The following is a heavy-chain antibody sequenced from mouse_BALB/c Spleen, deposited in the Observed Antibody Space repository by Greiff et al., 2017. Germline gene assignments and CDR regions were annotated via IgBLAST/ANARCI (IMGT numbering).Heavy chain of an antibody. CDR3: ARSLYYGYGYFDY. CDR1: GYTFTSYW. J-gene: IGHJ2*01. Sequence: VQVVESGAELAKPGASVKMSCKASGYTFTSYWMHWVKQRPGQGLEWIGYINPSTGYNEYNQKFKDKATLTADKSSSTAYMQLSSLTSEDSAVYYCARSLYYGYGYFDYWGQGTTLTVSS. V-gene: IGHV1-7*01. D-gene: IGHD2-2*01. CDR2: INPSTGYN.